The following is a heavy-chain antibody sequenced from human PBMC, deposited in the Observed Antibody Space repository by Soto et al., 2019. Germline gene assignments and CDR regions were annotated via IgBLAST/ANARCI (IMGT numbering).Heavy chain of an antibody. J-gene: IGHJ3*02. V-gene: IGHV1-18*01. D-gene: IGHD1-26*01. CDR1: GYTFTSYG. Sequence: ASVKVSCKASGYTFTSYGISWVRRAPGEGLEWMGWISAYNGNTNYAQKLQGRVTMTTDTSTSTAYMELRSLRSDDTAVYYCARIIYSGSYTDAFDICGQGTMVTVSS. CDR2: ISAYNGNT. CDR3: ARIIYSGSYTDAFDI.